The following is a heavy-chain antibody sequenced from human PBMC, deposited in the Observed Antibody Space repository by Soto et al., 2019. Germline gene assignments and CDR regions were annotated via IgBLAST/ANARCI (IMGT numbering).Heavy chain of an antibody. J-gene: IGHJ5*02. Sequence: EVQLLESGGGLVQPGGSLRLSCAASGFTFSSYAMSWVRQVPGKGLEWVSAISGGGGSTYYADSVKGRFTISRDSSKNTLYLQMRSLRAEDTAIYYCAKERRGWPHNWFDPWGQGTLVTVSS. CDR1: GFTFSSYA. V-gene: IGHV3-23*01. D-gene: IGHD6-19*01. CDR3: AKERRGWPHNWFDP. CDR2: ISGGGGST.